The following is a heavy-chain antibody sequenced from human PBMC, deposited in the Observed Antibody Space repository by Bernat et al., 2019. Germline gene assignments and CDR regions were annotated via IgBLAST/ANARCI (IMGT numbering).Heavy chain of an antibody. CDR3: AKRLCCSSPPNYAFDY. V-gene: IGHV3-23*01. J-gene: IGHJ4*02. D-gene: IGHD2-2*01. Sequence: EVQLLESGGGLVQPGGSLRLSCAASGFTFSIYGMSWVRQAPGKGLQWVSGISGSGDSTYYADSVKGRFTISRDNSKNTLYLQMNSLRAEDTAIYYFAKRLCCSSPPNYAFDYWGQGTLVTVSS. CDR2: ISGSGDST. CDR1: GFTFSIYG.